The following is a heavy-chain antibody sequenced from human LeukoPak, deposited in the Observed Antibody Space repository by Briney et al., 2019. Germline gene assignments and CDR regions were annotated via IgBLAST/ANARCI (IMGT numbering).Heavy chain of an antibody. CDR2: IWYDGSNR. J-gene: IGHJ4*02. Sequence: SGGSLRLSCAASRITFSNYGMHWVRQAPGKGLEWVAVIWYDGSNRYYADSVKGRFTISRDNSKNTLYLQMNSLRAEDTAVYYCTSNFDFWGQGTLVTVSS. CDR1: RITFSNYG. V-gene: IGHV3-33*01. CDR3: TSNFDF.